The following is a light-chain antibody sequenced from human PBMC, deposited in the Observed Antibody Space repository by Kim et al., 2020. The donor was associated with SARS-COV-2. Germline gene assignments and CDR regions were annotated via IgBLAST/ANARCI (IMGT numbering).Light chain of an antibody. J-gene: IGKJ5*01. CDR1: LSVSEY. V-gene: IGKV3-11*01. CDR3: QQRTTRSIT. Sequence: EIVLTQSPATLSLSPGERATLSCRASLSVSEYLAWYQQKPGQPPRLLIHHISTRATGIPARFSGSGSGTDFTLTISSLEPEDFAVYYCQQRTTRSITFGQWIRLEI. CDR2: HIS.